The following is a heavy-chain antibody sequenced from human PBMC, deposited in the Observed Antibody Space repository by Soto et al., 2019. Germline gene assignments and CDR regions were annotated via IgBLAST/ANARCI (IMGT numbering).Heavy chain of an antibody. Sequence: GASVKVSCKASGYTFTSYGISWVRQAPGQGLEWMGWISAYNGNTNYAQKLQGRVTMTTDTSTSTAYMELRSLRSDDTAVYYCARDCLRFLEWPGRFDPWGQGTLVTVSS. D-gene: IGHD3-3*01. CDR3: ARDCLRFLEWPGRFDP. J-gene: IGHJ5*02. CDR1: GYTFTSYG. V-gene: IGHV1-18*01. CDR2: ISAYNGNT.